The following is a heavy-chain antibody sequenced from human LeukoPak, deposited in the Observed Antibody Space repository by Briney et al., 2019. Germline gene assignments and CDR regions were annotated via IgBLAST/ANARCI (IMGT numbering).Heavy chain of an antibody. CDR1: GFTFSSYG. CDR2: ISYDGSNK. Sequence: GGSLRLSWAASGFTFSSYGMHWVRQAPGKGLEWVAVISYDGSNKYYADSVKGRFTISRDNSKNTLYLQMNSLRAEDTAVYYCAKGLGYYYYGMDVWGQGTTVTVSS. V-gene: IGHV3-30*18. J-gene: IGHJ6*02. CDR3: AKGLGYYYYGMDV.